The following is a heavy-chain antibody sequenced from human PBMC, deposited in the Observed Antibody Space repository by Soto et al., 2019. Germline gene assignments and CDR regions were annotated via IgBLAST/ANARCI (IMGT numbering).Heavy chain of an antibody. Sequence: QVQLVESGGGVVQPGRSLRLSCAASGFTFSSYAMHWVRQAPGKGLEWGAVISYDGSNKYYADSVKGRFTISRDNSKNTLYLQMNSLRAEDTAVYYCARDSQGNYYDGAFDIWCQGTMVTVSS. CDR1: GFTFSSYA. D-gene: IGHD3-22*01. V-gene: IGHV3-30-3*01. J-gene: IGHJ3*02. CDR3: ARDSQGNYYDGAFDI. CDR2: ISYDGSNK.